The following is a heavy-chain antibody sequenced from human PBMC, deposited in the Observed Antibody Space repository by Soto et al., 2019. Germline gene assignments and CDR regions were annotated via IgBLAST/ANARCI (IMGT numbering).Heavy chain of an antibody. D-gene: IGHD5-18*01. CDR2: ISSDGTEK. J-gene: IGHJ6*02. CDR1: GFTLSSYS. V-gene: IGHV3-30*04. Sequence: QVQLVESGGGVAQPGRSLRLFCAASGFTLSSYSLHWVRQSPGKGLEWVAAISSDGTEKRYADSVKGRFTISRDNSKNTLSLQLNSLRTEDTAVYYCARMFGFSYGPANRGMDVWGQGTTVTVSS. CDR3: ARMFGFSYGPANRGMDV.